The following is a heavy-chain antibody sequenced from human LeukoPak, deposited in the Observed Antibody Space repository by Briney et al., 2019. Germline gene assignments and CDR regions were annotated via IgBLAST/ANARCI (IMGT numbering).Heavy chain of an antibody. CDR2: ISGSGAST. J-gene: IGHJ4*02. V-gene: IGHV3-23*01. Sequence: GGSLRLSCLTSGFTFSTNAMSWVRQAPGKGLEWISGISGSGASTYYADSVTGRFTISRDNSRNTLYLQMNSLRGDDTAVYYCAKDVGKWKSLHFFDYWGQGTLVTVSS. CDR3: AKDVGKWKSLHFFDY. CDR1: GFTFSTNA. D-gene: IGHD1-26*01.